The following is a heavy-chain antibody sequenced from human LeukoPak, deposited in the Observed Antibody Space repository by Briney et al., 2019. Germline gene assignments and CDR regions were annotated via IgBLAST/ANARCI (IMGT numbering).Heavy chain of an antibody. CDR3: ARTSSGTKIRYYYYYYMDV. CDR1: GGSISSGGYY. Sequence: SETLSLTCTVSGGSISSGGYYWSWIRQHPGKGLEWIGYIYYSGSTYYNPSLKSRVTISVDTSKNQFSLKLSSVTAADTAVYYCARTSSGTKIRYYYYYYMDVWGKGTTVTVSS. CDR2: IYYSGST. V-gene: IGHV4-31*03. J-gene: IGHJ6*03. D-gene: IGHD3-10*01.